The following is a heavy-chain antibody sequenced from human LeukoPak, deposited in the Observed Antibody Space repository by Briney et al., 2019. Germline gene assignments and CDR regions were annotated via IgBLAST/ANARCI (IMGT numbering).Heavy chain of an antibody. CDR3: ARAGPGGSYYYYMDV. Sequence: GGSLRLSCAASGFTSSSYWISWVRQAPGKGLEWVANIKQDGSEKYYVDSVKGRFTISRDNAKNSLYLQMNSLRAEDTAVYYCARAGPGGSYYYYMDVWGKGTRSPSP. D-gene: IGHD4-23*01. V-gene: IGHV3-7*01. J-gene: IGHJ6*03. CDR2: IKQDGSEK. CDR1: GFTSSSYW.